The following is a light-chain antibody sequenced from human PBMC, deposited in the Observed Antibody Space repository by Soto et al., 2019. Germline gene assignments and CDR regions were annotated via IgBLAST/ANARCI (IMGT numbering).Light chain of an antibody. CDR1: SSDVGGYNY. CDR3: CSYAGSYALEL. CDR2: DVT. Sequence: QSALTQPRSVSGSPGQSVTISCTGTSSDVGGYNYVSWYQQHPGKAPKLMIYDVTKRPSGVPDRFSGSKSGNTASLTISGLQADDEADYYCCSYAGSYALELFGGGTEVTVL. J-gene: IGLJ2*01. V-gene: IGLV2-11*01.